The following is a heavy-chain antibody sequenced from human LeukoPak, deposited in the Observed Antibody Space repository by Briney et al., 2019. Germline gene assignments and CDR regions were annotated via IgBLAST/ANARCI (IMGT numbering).Heavy chain of an antibody. CDR2: IYYSGST. CDR3: ARHFLFAVEMATKARWFDP. J-gene: IGHJ5*02. CDR1: GGSISSSSYY. Sequence: SETLSLTCTVSGGSISSSSYYWGWIRQPPGKGLEWIGSIYYSGSTYYNPSLKSRVTMSVDTSKNQFSLKLSSVTAADTAVYYCARHFLFAVEMATKARWFDPWGQGTLVTVSS. V-gene: IGHV4-39*01. D-gene: IGHD5-24*01.